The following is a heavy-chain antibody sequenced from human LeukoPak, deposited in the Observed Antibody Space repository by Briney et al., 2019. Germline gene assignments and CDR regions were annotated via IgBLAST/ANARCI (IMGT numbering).Heavy chain of an antibody. Sequence: SVKVSCKASGYTFTSYYMHWVRQAPGQGLEWMGGIIPIFGTANYAQKFQGRVTITADESTSTAYMELSSLRSEDTAVYYCARAYYHDSSGYYDAFDIWGQGTMVTVSS. V-gene: IGHV1-69*13. J-gene: IGHJ3*02. D-gene: IGHD3-22*01. CDR2: IIPIFGTA. CDR1: GYTFTSYY. CDR3: ARAYYHDSSGYYDAFDI.